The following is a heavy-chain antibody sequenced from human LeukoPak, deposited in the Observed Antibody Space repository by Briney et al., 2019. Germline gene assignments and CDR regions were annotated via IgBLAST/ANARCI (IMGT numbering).Heavy chain of an antibody. Sequence: SVKVSCKASGGTFSSYAISWVRQAPGQGLEWMGGIIPIFGAANYAQKFQGRVTITADESTSTAYMELSSLRSEDTAVYYCARLIDRGMDVWGQGTTVTVSS. CDR1: GGTFSSYA. J-gene: IGHJ6*02. V-gene: IGHV1-69*01. CDR2: IIPIFGAA. CDR3: ARLIDRGMDV.